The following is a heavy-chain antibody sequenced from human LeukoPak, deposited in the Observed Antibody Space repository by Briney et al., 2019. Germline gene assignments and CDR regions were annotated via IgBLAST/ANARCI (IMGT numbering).Heavy chain of an antibody. D-gene: IGHD4-11*01. CDR2: IRYDGSNK. CDR1: GFTFRSYG. CDR3: ARGRFESNGDYDY. Sequence: PGGSLRLSCAASGFTFRSYGMHWVRQAPGMGLQWVAFIRYDGSNKYYAESVKGRFTISRDNSKNTLYLQMNSLRAEDTAVYYCARGRFESNGDYDYWGQGTLVTVSS. V-gene: IGHV3-30*02. J-gene: IGHJ4*02.